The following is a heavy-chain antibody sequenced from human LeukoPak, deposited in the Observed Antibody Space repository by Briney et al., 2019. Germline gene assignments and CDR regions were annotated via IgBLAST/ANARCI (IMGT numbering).Heavy chain of an antibody. V-gene: IGHV4-59*01. CDR1: GDSISSYY. J-gene: IGHJ4*02. CDR3: ARHKDSGDYPLDY. CDR2: IYYSGDT. D-gene: IGHD4-17*01. Sequence: SETLSLTCTVSGDSISSYYWSWIRQPPGKGLEWIGYIYYSGDTNYNPSLKSRLIMSLDTSKNHFSLKLNSVTAADTAVYYCARHKDSGDYPLDYWGQGILVSVSS.